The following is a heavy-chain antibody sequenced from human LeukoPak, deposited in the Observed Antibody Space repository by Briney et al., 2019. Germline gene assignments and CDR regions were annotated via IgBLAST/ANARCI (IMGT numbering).Heavy chain of an antibody. CDR2: IKQEGSEK. V-gene: IGHV3-7*03. CDR3: ARSTAVDTAILDY. CDR1: GFTFSTYW. J-gene: IGHJ4*02. D-gene: IGHD5-18*01. Sequence: GGSLRLSCAASGFTFSTYWMSWVRQAPGKGLEWVANIKQEGSEKYYVDSVKGRFTISRDNAKNSLYLQMNSLRAEDTAVYYCARSTAVDTAILDYWGQGTLVTVSS.